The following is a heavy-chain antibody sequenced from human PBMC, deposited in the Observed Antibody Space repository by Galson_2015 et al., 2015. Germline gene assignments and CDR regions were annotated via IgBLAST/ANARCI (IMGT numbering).Heavy chain of an antibody. D-gene: IGHD3-16*02. J-gene: IGHJ4*02. V-gene: IGHV3-21*01. CDR1: GFTLSSYS. Sequence: SLRLSCAASGFTLSSYSMNWVRQAPGKGLEWVSSISSSSSYIYYADSVKGRFTISRDNAKNSLYLQMNSLRAEDTAVYYCARAQYDYVWGSYRYYFDYWGQGTLVPVSS. CDR3: ARAQYDYVWGSYRYYFDY. CDR2: ISSSSSYI.